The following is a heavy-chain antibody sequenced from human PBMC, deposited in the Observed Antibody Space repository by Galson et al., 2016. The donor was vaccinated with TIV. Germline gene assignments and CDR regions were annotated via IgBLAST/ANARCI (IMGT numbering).Heavy chain of an antibody. CDR2: ISDDGSNK. CDR1: GFIFSNYA. CDR3: AREGYCSSASCSNWFDP. V-gene: IGHV3-30*04. D-gene: IGHD2-2*01. Sequence: SLRLSCAGSGFIFSNYAMHWVRQAPGKGLEWVAVISDDGSNKYNADSVKGRLTISRDNSKNTLYLQMNSLRAEDTAVYYCAREGYCSSASCSNWFDPWGQGTLVTVSS. J-gene: IGHJ5*02.